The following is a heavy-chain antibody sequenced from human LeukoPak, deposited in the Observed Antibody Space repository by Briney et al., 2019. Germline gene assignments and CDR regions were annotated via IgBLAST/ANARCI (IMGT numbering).Heavy chain of an antibody. CDR1: GFTFGDYV. CDR3: TRGSAAVASYYFDY. D-gene: IGHD6-19*01. J-gene: IGHJ4*02. V-gene: IGHV3-49*03. Sequence: GGSLRLSCTASGFTFGDYVMSWFRQAPGKGLEWVGFIRSKAYGGTTEYAASVKGRFTISRDDSKSIAYLQMNSLKIEDTAVYYCTRGSAAVASYYFDYWGQGTLVTVSS. CDR2: IRSKAYGGTT.